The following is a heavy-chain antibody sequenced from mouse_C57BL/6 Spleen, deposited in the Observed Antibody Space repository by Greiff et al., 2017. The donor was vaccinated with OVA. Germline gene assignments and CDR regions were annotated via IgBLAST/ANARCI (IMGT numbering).Heavy chain of an antibody. D-gene: IGHD1-1*01. CDR1: GFTFSSYA. CDR2: ISDGGSYT. CDR3: ASHYYGSSPFAY. J-gene: IGHJ3*01. V-gene: IGHV5-4*01. Sequence: EVQGVESGGGLVKPGGSLKLSCAASGFTFSSYAMSWVRQTPEKRLEWVATISDGGSYTYYPDNVKGRFTISRDNAKNNLYLQMSHLKSDDTAMYYCASHYYGSSPFAYWGQGSLVTVSA.